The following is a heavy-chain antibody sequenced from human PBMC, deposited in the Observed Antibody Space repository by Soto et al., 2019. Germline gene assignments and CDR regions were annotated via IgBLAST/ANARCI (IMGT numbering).Heavy chain of an antibody. Sequence: PGGSLRLSCAASGFTFSSYSMNWVRQAPGKGLEWVSYISSSSSTIYYADSVKGRFTISRDNAKNSLYLQMNSLRAEDTAVYYCNIVVVVAATPTWFDPWGQGTLVTVSS. CDR1: GFTFSSYS. D-gene: IGHD2-15*01. J-gene: IGHJ5*02. CDR2: ISSSSSTI. V-gene: IGHV3-48*01. CDR3: NIVVVVAATPTWFDP.